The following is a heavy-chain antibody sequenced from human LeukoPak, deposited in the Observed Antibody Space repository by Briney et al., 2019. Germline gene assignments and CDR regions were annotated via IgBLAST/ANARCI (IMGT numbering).Heavy chain of an antibody. CDR3: ARRTQPYYFDY. J-gene: IGHJ4*02. D-gene: IGHD6-13*01. Sequence: GRSLRLSCATSGFTFRSYAIHGVRQAPGKGLEGGAVISYDGSNKYYADPVKGRFTISRDNSKSTLYLQMISLRAEDTAVYYCARRTQPYYFDYWGQGTLVTVSS. CDR2: ISYDGSNK. V-gene: IGHV3-30*04. CDR1: GFTFRSYA.